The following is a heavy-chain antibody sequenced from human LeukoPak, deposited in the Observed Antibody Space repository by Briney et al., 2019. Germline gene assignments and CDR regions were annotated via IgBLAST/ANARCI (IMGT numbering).Heavy chain of an antibody. J-gene: IGHJ3*02. CDR3: ARDLEDPMIVVVITNHDAFDI. Sequence: ASVKVSCKASGYTFTSYYIHWVRQAPGQGLEWMGLINPSGGSTNYAQKFQGRVTLTRDMSTSTDYLELSSLRSEDTAVYYCARDLEDPMIVVVITNHDAFDIWGQGTMVTVSS. V-gene: IGHV1-46*01. CDR1: GYTFTSYY. CDR2: INPSGGST. D-gene: IGHD3-22*01.